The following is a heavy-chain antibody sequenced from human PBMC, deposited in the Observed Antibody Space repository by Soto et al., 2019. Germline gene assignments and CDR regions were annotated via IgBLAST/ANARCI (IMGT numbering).Heavy chain of an antibody. D-gene: IGHD3-10*01. J-gene: IGHJ5*02. CDR2: MNPNSGNT. V-gene: IGHV1-8*01. Sequence: ASVKVSCKASGYTFTSYDINWVRQATGQGLEWMGWMNPNSGNTGYAQKFQGRVTMTRNTPISTAYMELSSLRSEDTAVYYCARGVLLWFGESFNWFDPWGQGTLVTVSS. CDR1: GYTFTSYD. CDR3: ARGVLLWFGESFNWFDP.